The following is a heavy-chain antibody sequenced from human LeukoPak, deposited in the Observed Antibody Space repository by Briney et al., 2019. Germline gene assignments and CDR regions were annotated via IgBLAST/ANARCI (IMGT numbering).Heavy chain of an antibody. J-gene: IGHJ4*02. CDR1: GFTFNSYA. V-gene: IGHV3-23*01. CDR3: AKDHRRTGGSCYSELDY. CDR2: ISGSGADT. D-gene: IGHD2-15*01. Sequence: GGSLRLSCAASGFTFNSYAMSWVRQAPGKGLEWVSTISGSGADTHYVDSVKGRFTISRDNSKNTLYLQMNSLRAEDTAVYYCAKDHRRTGGSCYSELDYWGQGTLVTVSS.